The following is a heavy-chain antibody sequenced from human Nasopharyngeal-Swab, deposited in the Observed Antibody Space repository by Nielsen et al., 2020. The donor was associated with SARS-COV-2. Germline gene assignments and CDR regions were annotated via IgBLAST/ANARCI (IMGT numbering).Heavy chain of an antibody. V-gene: IGHV4-59*13. J-gene: IGHJ4*02. CDR3: ARGFDY. CDR2: IYYSGST. Sequence: SETLSLTCTVSGGSISSYYCSWIRQPPGKGLEWIGYIYYSGSTNYNPSLKSRVTISVDTSKNQFSLKLSSVTAADAAVYYCARGFDYWGQGTLVTVSS. CDR1: GGSISSYY.